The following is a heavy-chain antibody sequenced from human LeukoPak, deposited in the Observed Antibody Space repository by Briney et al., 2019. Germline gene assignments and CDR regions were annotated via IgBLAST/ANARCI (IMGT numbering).Heavy chain of an antibody. D-gene: IGHD2-15*01. Sequence: PGESLKISCKASGYTFTNYWIGWVRHTPGKGLEWMGITHPGDSDTRYRTSFQGQVTMSVDESTSTAYLHWTSLKASDTAIYYCARHAGYCTGGKCYSFYYFDYWGQGTLVTVSS. CDR3: ARHAGYCTGGKCYSFYYFDY. V-gene: IGHV5-51*01. CDR2: THPGDSDT. CDR1: GYTFTNYW. J-gene: IGHJ4*02.